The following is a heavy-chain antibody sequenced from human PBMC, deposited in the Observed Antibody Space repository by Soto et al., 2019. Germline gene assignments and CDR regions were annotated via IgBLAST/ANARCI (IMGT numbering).Heavy chain of an antibody. J-gene: IGHJ5*02. V-gene: IGHV3-64*01. CDR1: GFTFSNYA. D-gene: IGHD2-15*01. CDR2: ISSNGVGT. CDR3: AKDGCSGGSCYRPYNWFDP. Sequence: PGGSLRLSCAASGFTFSNYAMDWVRQAPGKVLEYVSGISSNGVGTYYANSVKDRFTISRDNSKNTLYLQMGSLRAEDMAVYYCAKDGCSGGSCYRPYNWFDPWGQGTLVTVSS.